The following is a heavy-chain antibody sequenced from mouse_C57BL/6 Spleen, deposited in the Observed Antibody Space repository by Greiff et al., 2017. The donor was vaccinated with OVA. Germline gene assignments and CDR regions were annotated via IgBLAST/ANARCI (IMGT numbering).Heavy chain of an antibody. CDR2: IYPGDGDT. Sequence: QVQLQQSGPELVKPGASVKLSCKASGYAFSSSWMNWVKQRPGKGLEWIGRIYPGDGDTNYNGKFKGKATLTADKSSSTAYMQLSSLTSEYSAVYFCAREGDYDNKAGCAYWGQGTLVTVSA. J-gene: IGHJ3*01. V-gene: IGHV1-82*01. CDR1: GYAFSSSW. D-gene: IGHD2-1*01. CDR3: AREGDYDNKAGCAY.